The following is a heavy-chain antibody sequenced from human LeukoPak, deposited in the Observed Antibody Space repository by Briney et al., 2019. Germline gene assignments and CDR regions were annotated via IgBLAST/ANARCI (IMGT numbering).Heavy chain of an antibody. V-gene: IGHV4-39*01. D-gene: IGHD2-8*02. J-gene: IGHJ6*02. CDR3: ATTVTGGYYYGMDI. CDR2: IYYSGST. CDR1: GGSISSSSYY. Sequence: PSETLSLTCTVSGGSISSSSYYWARIRQPPGKGLEWIGSIYYSGSTYYNPSLKSRVTISVDTSKNQFSLKLSSVTAADTAVYYCATTVTGGYYYGMDIWGQGTTVTVSS.